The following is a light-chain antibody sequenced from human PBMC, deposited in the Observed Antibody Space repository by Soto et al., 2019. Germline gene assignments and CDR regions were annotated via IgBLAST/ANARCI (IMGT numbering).Light chain of an antibody. CDR3: HQRDT. CDR1: ESVSR. Sequence: EIVLTQSPATLSLSPGESATLSCRASESVSRLAWYQHKPGQAPRLLIYDTSSRATGIPARFSGSGSGTDFTLTIRSLEPEDFAVYYCHQRDTFGLGTMLEIK. J-gene: IGKJ2*01. V-gene: IGKV3-11*01. CDR2: DTS.